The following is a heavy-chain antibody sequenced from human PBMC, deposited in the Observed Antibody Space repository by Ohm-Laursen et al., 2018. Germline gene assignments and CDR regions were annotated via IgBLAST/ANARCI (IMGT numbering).Heavy chain of an antibody. CDR1: GGTFSSYA. J-gene: IGHJ5*02. CDR2: IIPIFGTA. CDR3: ARLASSITIFGVVRWFDP. V-gene: IGHV1-69*13. Sequence: SVKASCKASGGTFSSYAISWVRQAPGQGLEWMGGIIPIFGTANYAQKFQGRVTITADESTSTAYMELSSLRSEDTAVYYCARLASSITIFGVVRWFDPWGQGTLVTVSS. D-gene: IGHD3-3*01.